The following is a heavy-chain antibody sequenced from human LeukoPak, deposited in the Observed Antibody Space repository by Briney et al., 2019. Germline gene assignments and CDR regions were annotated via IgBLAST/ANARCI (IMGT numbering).Heavy chain of an antibody. Sequence: GGSLRLSCAASGLTVRNNHMACVRDAPGKGLEGASVMYACWKTYYAGSGQGRFTIYRDKFKNTVSHQMNSLRVEDTALYYCARDHEPAGGGLDYWGQGTQVPVSS. CDR3: ARDHEPAGGGLDY. V-gene: IGHV3-53*01. D-gene: IGHD2-2*01. J-gene: IGHJ4*02. CDR1: GLTVRNNH. CDR2: MYACWKT.